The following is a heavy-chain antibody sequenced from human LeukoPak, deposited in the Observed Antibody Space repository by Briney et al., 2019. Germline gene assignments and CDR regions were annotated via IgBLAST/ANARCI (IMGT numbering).Heavy chain of an antibody. Sequence: PSETLSLTCTVSGGSISSYYWAWIRQPPGKGLEWIGSIYKAGNTNYSPSLRSRVFISVDTSNNQFSLSLSSVTAADTAVYYCARATLRYFDWRNRGNDAFDIWGQGTMVTVSS. CDR3: ARATLRYFDWRNRGNDAFDI. D-gene: IGHD3-9*01. CDR2: IYKAGNT. V-gene: IGHV4-4*08. J-gene: IGHJ3*02. CDR1: GGSISSYY.